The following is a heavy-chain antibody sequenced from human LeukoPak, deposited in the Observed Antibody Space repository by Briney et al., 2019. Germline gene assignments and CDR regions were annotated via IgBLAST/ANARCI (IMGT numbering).Heavy chain of an antibody. CDR2: ISGSGGST. CDR1: GFTFSGYA. Sequence: GGSLRLSCAASGFTFSGYAMSWVRQAPGKGLEWVSAISGSGGSTYYADSVKGRFTISRDNSKNTLYLQMNSLRAEDTAVYYCALAAMDEYYFDHWGQGTLVTVSS. J-gene: IGHJ4*02. V-gene: IGHV3-23*01. D-gene: IGHD2-2*01. CDR3: ALAAMDEYYFDH.